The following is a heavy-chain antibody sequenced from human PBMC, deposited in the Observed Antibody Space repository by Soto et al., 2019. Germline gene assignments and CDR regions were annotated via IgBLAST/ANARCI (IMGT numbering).Heavy chain of an antibody. V-gene: IGHV1-69*01. Sequence: QALLVQSGAEVKKPGSSVKVSCKASGGTLRRYAISWVRQAPGQGLEWMGGILPLFGTANYAQKFQGRVTITADESTGTAYMELSSLRSGDTAVYYCARTYYHDSSGYYRDNYYGMDVWGQGTTVTVSS. CDR3: ARTYYHDSSGYYRDNYYGMDV. CDR1: GGTLRRYA. J-gene: IGHJ6*02. CDR2: ILPLFGTA. D-gene: IGHD3-22*01.